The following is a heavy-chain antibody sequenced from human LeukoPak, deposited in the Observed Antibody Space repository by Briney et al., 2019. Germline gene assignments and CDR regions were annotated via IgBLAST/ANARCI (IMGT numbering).Heavy chain of an antibody. CDR2: IIPIFGTA. V-gene: IGHV1-69*05. CDR3: ARGGAGYDYSY. CDR1: GGTFSSYA. Sequence: GSSVKVSCKASGGTFSSYAISWVRQAPGQGLEWMGGIIPIFGTANYAQKFQGRVTMTTDTSTSTAYMELRSLRSDDTAVYYCARGGAGYDYSYWGQGTLVTVSS. J-gene: IGHJ4*02. D-gene: IGHD5-12*01.